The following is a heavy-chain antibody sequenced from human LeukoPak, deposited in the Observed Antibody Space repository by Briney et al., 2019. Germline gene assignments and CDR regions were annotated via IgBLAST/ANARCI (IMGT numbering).Heavy chain of an antibody. V-gene: IGHV4-39*07. Sequence: SETLSLTCTVSGGSIRTSGYFWGWICQSPGKGLEYFGSVASSGTAYYNPSLQSRVTISADMSRNQLSLKLSSVTAADTAVYYCARNKGRYGSGRVHFDPWGQGTLVTVSS. CDR2: VASSGTA. CDR3: ARNKGRYGSGRVHFDP. CDR1: GGSIRTSGYF. D-gene: IGHD3-10*01. J-gene: IGHJ5*02.